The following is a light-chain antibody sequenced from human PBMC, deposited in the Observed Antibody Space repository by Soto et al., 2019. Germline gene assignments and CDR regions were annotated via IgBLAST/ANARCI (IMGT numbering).Light chain of an antibody. CDR1: SSYIDIYNR. J-gene: IGLJ2*01. CDR2: EVS. CDR3: ASYTFSTPPHVV. V-gene: IGLV2-18*02. Sequence: QSALTQPPSVSGSPGQSVTISCTGISSYIDIYNRVSWYQQSPGTAPQLVIFEVSNRPSGVPDRFSGSQSGNTASLTISGLQAEDEANYYYASYTFSTPPHVVFGGGTKLTVL.